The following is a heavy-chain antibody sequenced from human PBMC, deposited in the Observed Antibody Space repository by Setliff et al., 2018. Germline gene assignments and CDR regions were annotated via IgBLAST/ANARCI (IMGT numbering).Heavy chain of an antibody. CDR3: ARDWEITVVREVTQYYYYMDI. CDR1: GASISSGSYY. CDR2: IHSSGSA. Sequence: SETLSLTCTVSGASISSGSYYWNWIRQPAGKGLEWIGHIHSSGSANYNSSLESRLTMSLDPSKKQFSLKLRSVTAADTAVYYCARDWEITVVREVTQYYYYMDIWGKGTTVTVSS. J-gene: IGHJ6*03. V-gene: IGHV4-61*09. D-gene: IGHD3-10*01.